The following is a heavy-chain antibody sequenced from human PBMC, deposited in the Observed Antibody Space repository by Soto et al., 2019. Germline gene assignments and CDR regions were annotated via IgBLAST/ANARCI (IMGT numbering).Heavy chain of an antibody. V-gene: IGHV4-38-2*02. J-gene: IGHJ4*01. CDR2: IYHGGTT. D-gene: IGHD2-2*01. Sequence: PSWHLALTCTVSGSSISSGSYWAWIRQPPGKGPEWIASIYHGGTTFYNPSLKSRITISVDTSNNQFSLKLTSVTAADTAVYYCASVHVMVVAGSTFDYLGHGPLVS. CDR1: GSSISSGSY. CDR3: ASVHVMVVAGSTFDY.